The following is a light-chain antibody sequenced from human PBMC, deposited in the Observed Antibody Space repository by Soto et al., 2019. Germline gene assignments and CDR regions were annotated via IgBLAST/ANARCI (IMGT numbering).Light chain of an antibody. CDR2: AAS. CDR1: QSVASW. CDR3: LQSNSFPLT. V-gene: IGKV1-12*01. J-gene: IGKJ4*01. Sequence: DIQMTQSPSSVSASVGDGVTISCRASQSVASWLAWYQQRPGKAPRLLIYAASRLQRGVPSRFSGSESGTDFTLTISSLQPEDIATYYCLQSNSFPLTFGGGTKVEIK.